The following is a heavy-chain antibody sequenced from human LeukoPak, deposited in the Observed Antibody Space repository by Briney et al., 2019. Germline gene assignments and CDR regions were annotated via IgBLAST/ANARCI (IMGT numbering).Heavy chain of an antibody. V-gene: IGHV4-4*07. J-gene: IGHJ4*02. CDR1: DASISGYY. CDR2: LFSGGST. D-gene: IGHD1-14*01. Sequence: PSETLSLTCTVSDASISGYYWTWIRQPAGQGLEWIGRLFSGGSTNYNPSLKSRVSMSIDTSNNQFSLEVNFVSAADTAVYYCARGPRGLPEDWGQGTLVTVSS. CDR3: ARGPRGLPED.